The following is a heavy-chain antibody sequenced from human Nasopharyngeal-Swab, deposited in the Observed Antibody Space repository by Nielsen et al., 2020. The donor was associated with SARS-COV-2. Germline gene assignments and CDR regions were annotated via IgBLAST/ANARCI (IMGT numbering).Heavy chain of an antibody. V-gene: IGHV5-51*01. CDR3: ARQRGAYYGSGSYFGY. CDR1: GYSFTSYW. CDR2: IYPGDSDT. J-gene: IGHJ4*02. Sequence: GESLKISCKGSGYSFTSYWIGWVRQMPGKGLEWMGIIYPGDSDTRYSSSFQGQVTISADKSISTAYLQWSSLKASDTAMYYCARQRGAYYGSGSYFGYWGQGTLVTVSS. D-gene: IGHD3-10*01.